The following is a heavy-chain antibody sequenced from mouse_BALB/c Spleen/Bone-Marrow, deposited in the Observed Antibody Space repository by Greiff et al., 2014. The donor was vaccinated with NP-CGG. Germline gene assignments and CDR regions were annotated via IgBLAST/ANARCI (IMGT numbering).Heavy chain of an antibody. D-gene: IGHD1-1*01. CDR1: GFNIEDTY. Sequence: EVQGVESGAELVKPGASVKLSCTASGFNIEDTYMHWVKQRPEQGLEWIGRIDPANGNTKYDPKFQGKATITADTSSNTAYLQLSSLTSEDTAVYYCAEITTVAYYVMDYWGQGTSVTVSS. V-gene: IGHV14-3*02. CDR3: AEITTVAYYVMDY. J-gene: IGHJ4*01. CDR2: IDPANGNT.